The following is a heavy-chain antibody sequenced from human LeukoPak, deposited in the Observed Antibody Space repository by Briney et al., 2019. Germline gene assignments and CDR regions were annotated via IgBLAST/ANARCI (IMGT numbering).Heavy chain of an antibody. V-gene: IGHV1-18*01. CDR1: GYTFTSYG. J-gene: IGHJ4*02. CDR2: ISAYNGNT. D-gene: IGHD3-3*01. CDR3: ARASVYYDFWSGYYPGDY. Sequence: ASVKVSCKASGYTFTSYGISWVRQAPGQGLECMGWISAYNGNTNYAQKLQGRVTMTTDTSTSKAYMELRSLRSDDTAVYYCARASVYYDFWSGYYPGDYWGQGTLVTVSS.